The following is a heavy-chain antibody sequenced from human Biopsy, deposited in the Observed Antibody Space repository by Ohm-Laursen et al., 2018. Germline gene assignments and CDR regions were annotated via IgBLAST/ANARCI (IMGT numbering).Heavy chain of an antibody. CDR3: ARGSNEYGGLYFPH. Sequence: SETLSLTCTVSGGSFTGHYWTWIRQPPGKGLEGIGHISHTGYTSYKPSLKSRVTISLDTSRKHFSLRLTSLAAADTAVYYCARGSNEYGGLYFPHWGQGTLVTVSS. V-gene: IGHV4-59*11. D-gene: IGHD4-23*01. CDR2: ISHTGYT. J-gene: IGHJ1*01. CDR1: GGSFTGHY.